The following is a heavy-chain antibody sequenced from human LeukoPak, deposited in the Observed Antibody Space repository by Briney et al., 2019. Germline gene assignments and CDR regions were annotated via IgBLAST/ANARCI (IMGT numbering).Heavy chain of an antibody. Sequence: GGSLRLSCAASGFTFSSYSMHWVRQAPGKGLEWVAVIWYDGSNKYYADSVKGRFTISRDNSKNTLYLQMNSLRAEDTAVYYCAKVPYYGDYDWGYFDYWGQGTLVTVSS. CDR2: IWYDGSNK. J-gene: IGHJ4*02. CDR3: AKVPYYGDYDWGYFDY. D-gene: IGHD4-17*01. CDR1: GFTFSSYS. V-gene: IGHV3-33*06.